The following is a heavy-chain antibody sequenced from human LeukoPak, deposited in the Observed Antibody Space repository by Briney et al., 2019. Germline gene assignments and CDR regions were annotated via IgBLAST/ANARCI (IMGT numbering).Heavy chain of an antibody. Sequence: SEPLTLTCTVSGDLLSSYHWIWLRQPTGKGLEWIGRIYNSGSTNYNPSLKSRVTMSVDTSKNQFSLKLSSVTAADTAVYYCATGDYYDSSGYYYWGQGTLVTVSS. CDR1: GDLLSSYH. CDR3: ATGDYYDSSGYYY. V-gene: IGHV4-4*07. CDR2: IYNSGST. J-gene: IGHJ4*02. D-gene: IGHD3-22*01.